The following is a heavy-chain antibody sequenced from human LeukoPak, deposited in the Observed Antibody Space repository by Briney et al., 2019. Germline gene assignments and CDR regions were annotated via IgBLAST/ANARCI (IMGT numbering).Heavy chain of an antibody. CDR1: GGSFSGYY. V-gene: IGHV4-34*01. Sequence: SSETLSLTCAVYGGSFSGYYWSWIRQPPGKGLEWIGEINHSGSTNYNPSLKSRVTISVDTSKNQFSLKLSSVTAADTAVYYCARGYCSSTSCWNYLDYWGQGTLVTVSS. J-gene: IGHJ4*02. D-gene: IGHD2-2*01. CDR2: INHSGST. CDR3: ARGYCSSTSCWNYLDY.